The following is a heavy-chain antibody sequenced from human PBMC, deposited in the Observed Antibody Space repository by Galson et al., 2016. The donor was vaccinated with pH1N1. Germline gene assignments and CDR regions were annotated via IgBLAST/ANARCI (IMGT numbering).Heavy chain of an antibody. Sequence: GQWLEWIGEIYHIGGTNYNPSLKSRVTISLDKSKNHFSLNLASVTAADTAVYYCARDGGDYGGAGQYKYFDTWGQGTLVTVSS. J-gene: IGHJ5*02. V-gene: IGHV4-4*02. CDR2: IYHIGGT. CDR3: ARDGGDYGGAGQYKYFDT. D-gene: IGHD4-23*01.